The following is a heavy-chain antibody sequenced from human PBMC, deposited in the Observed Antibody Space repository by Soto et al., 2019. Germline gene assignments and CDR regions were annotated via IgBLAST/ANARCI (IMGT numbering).Heavy chain of an antibody. CDR3: ARISYDILTGYSTPDY. V-gene: IGHV2-70*01. Sequence: SGPTLVNPTQTLTLTCTFSGFSLSTSGMCVSWIRQPPGKALEWLALIDWDDDKYYSTSLKTRLTISKDTSKNQVVLTMTNMDPVDTATYYCARISYDILTGYSTPDYWGQGTLVTVSS. CDR2: IDWDDDK. J-gene: IGHJ4*02. D-gene: IGHD3-9*01. CDR1: GFSLSTSGMC.